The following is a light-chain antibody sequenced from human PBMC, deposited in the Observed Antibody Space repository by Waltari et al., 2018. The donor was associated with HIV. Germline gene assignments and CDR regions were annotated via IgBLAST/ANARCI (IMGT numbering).Light chain of an antibody. Sequence: QSALTQPASVSGSPGQSTTISCTGTSSEVGGYNSGAWYQQHPGKAPKLIIYDVSNRPSGVPYRFSGSKSGNTASLTISGLQAEDEADYYCKSKTSSSTPCVFGTGTKVTVL. CDR2: DVS. J-gene: IGLJ1*01. CDR3: KSKTSSSTPCV. CDR1: SSEVGGYNS. V-gene: IGLV2-14*03.